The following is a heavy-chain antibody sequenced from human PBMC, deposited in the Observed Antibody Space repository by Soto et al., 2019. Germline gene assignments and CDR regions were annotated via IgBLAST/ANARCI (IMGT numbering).Heavy chain of an antibody. Sequence: GGSLRLSCAASGFTFSSYGMHWVRQAPGKGLEWVAVISYDGSNKYYADSVKGRFTISRDNSKNTLYLQMNSLRAEDTAVYYCAKAVGSYSFDYWGQGALVTVSS. J-gene: IGHJ4*02. CDR2: ISYDGSNK. D-gene: IGHD1-26*01. CDR3: AKAVGSYSFDY. CDR1: GFTFSSYG. V-gene: IGHV3-30*18.